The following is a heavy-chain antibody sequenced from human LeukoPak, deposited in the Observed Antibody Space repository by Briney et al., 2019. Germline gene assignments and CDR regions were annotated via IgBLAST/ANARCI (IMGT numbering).Heavy chain of an antibody. CDR1: GYTFTGYY. V-gene: IGHV1-2*02. CDR2: INPNSGGT. J-gene: IGHJ3*02. D-gene: IGHD3-3*01. CDR3: ARDAPPPRFLEWLSGVNAFDI. Sequence: ASVKVSCKASGYTFTGYYMHWVRQAPGQGLEWMGWINPNSGGTNYAQKFQGRVTMTRDTSISTAYMELSRLRSDDTAVYYCARDAPPPRFLEWLSGVNAFDIWGQGTMVTVSS.